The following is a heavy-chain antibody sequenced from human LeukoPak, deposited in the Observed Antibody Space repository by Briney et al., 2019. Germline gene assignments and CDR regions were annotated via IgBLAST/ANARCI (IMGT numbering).Heavy chain of an antibody. V-gene: IGHV4-39*06. Sequence: SETLSLTCTVSGGSISSSSYYWGWIRQPPGKGLEWIGSIYYSGSTYYNPSLKSRVTISVDTSKNQFPLKLSSVTAADTAVYYCARGAIVVVPAAIRRDYYYYMDVWGKGTTVTISS. J-gene: IGHJ6*03. CDR1: GGSISSSSYY. CDR3: ARGAIVVVPAAIRRDYYYYMDV. D-gene: IGHD2-2*02. CDR2: IYYSGST.